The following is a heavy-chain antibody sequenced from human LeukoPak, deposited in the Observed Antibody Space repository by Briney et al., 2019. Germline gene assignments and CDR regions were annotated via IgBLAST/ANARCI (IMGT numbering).Heavy chain of an antibody. CDR1: GGSISSSSYY. V-gene: IGHV4-39*01. J-gene: IGHJ6*03. CDR2: IYYSGGT. D-gene: IGHD4/OR15-4a*01. CDR3: ASLYGGPPGFYYYFMDV. Sequence: SETLSLTCTVSGGSISSSSYYWGWIRQPPGKGLEWIGSIYYSGGTYYNPSLKSRVTISVDTSKNQFSLKLSSVTAADTAVYYCASLYGGPPGFYYYFMDVWGKGTTVTVSS.